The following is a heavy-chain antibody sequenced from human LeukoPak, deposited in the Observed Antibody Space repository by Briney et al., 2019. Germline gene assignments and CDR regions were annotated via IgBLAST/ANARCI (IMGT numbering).Heavy chain of an antibody. CDR3: TRDRRLLLWFGEAPNYFDY. D-gene: IGHD3-10*01. V-gene: IGHV7-4-1*02. Sequence: ASVKVSCKASGYTFTSYAMNWVRQAPGQGLEWMGWINTNTGNPTYAQGFTGRFVFSLDTSVSTAYLQISSLKAEDTAVYYCTRDRRLLLWFGEAPNYFDYWGQGTLVTVSS. CDR2: INTNTGNP. J-gene: IGHJ4*02. CDR1: GYTFTSYA.